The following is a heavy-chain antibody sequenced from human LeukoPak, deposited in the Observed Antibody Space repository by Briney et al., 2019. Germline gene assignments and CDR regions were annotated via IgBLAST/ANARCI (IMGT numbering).Heavy chain of an antibody. CDR2: FDPEDGET. V-gene: IGHV1-24*01. J-gene: IGHJ4*02. CDR3: ARYYDSSGYFSRGPRYFDY. D-gene: IGHD3-22*01. CDR1: GYTLTELS. Sequence: GASVKVSCKVSGYTLTELSMHWVRQAPGKGLEWMGGFDPEDGETIYAQKFQGRVTMTEDTSTDTAYMELSSLRSEDTAVYYCARYYDSSGYFSRGPRYFDYWGQGTLVTVSS.